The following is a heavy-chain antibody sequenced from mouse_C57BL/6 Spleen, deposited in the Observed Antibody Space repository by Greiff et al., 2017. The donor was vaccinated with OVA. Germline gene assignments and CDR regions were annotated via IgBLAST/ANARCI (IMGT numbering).Heavy chain of an antibody. V-gene: IGHV1-80*01. J-gene: IGHJ4*01. Sequence: QVQLKESGAELVKPGASVKISCKASGYAFSSYWMNWVKQRPGKGLEWIGQIYPGDGDTNYNGKFKGKATLTADKSSSTAYMQLSSLTSEDSAVYFCARGGPYYYGSLDYWGQGTSVTVSS. CDR1: GYAFSSYW. CDR2: IYPGDGDT. D-gene: IGHD1-1*01. CDR3: ARGGPYYYGSLDY.